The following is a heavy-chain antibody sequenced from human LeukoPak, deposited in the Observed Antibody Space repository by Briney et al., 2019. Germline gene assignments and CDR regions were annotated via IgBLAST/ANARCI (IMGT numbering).Heavy chain of an antibody. D-gene: IGHD5-24*01. J-gene: IGHJ3*02. CDR3: VKSAGKDGYRDVFDI. CDR1: GITFSNSA. V-gene: IGHV3-23*01. CDR2: ITKSGDQT. Sequence: GGSLRLSCVPSGITFSNSALSWVRQAPGKGLEWVSTITKSGDQTHYADSVRGLFTISRDIFKNTLYLQMNSLRAEDPAVYHCVKSAGKDGYRDVFDIWGQGTVVTVSS.